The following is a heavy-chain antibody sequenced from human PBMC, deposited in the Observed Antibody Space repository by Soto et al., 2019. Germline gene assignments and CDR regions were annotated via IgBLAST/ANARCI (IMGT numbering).Heavy chain of an antibody. V-gene: IGHV3-66*04. CDR1: GFTVSSSY. CDR3: ARHVGFYWYFDL. D-gene: IGHD1-26*01. Sequence: EVQLVESGGGLVQPGGSLRLSCAASGFTVSSSYMGWVRQAPGKGLEWVSSIYSGGNTYYADSVRGRFTIFTDNSKDTLYLQMNSLRVDDTAMYYCARHVGFYWYFDLWGRGTLVTVSS. J-gene: IGHJ2*01. CDR2: IYSGGNT.